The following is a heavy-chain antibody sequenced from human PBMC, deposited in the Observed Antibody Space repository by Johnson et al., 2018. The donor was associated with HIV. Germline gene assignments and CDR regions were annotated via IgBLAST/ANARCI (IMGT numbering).Heavy chain of an antibody. CDR1: GFTFDDYG. V-gene: IGHV3-20*04. CDR3: ARVGPGHAFDI. J-gene: IGHJ3*02. Sequence: VQLVESGGGLVQPGGSLRLSCAASGFTFDDYGMSWVRQAPGKGLEWVSGINWTGGSTGFADTVKGRFTISRDNAENSLYLQMNSLRAEDTALYYCARVGPGHAFDIWGQGTMVTVSS. CDR2: INWTGGST.